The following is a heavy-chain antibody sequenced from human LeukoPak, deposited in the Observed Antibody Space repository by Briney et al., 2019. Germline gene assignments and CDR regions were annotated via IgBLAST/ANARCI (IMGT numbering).Heavy chain of an antibody. Sequence: PGGSLRLPCAASGFTFSDYWMSWVRQAPGKGLEWVANIKQDGSEKYYVDSVKGRFTISRDNAKNSLYLQMNSLRAEDTAVYYCARDFYGDYALSAFDIWGQGAMVTVSS. CDR3: ARDFYGDYALSAFDI. V-gene: IGHV3-7*01. J-gene: IGHJ3*02. CDR2: IKQDGSEK. CDR1: GFTFSDYW. D-gene: IGHD4-17*01.